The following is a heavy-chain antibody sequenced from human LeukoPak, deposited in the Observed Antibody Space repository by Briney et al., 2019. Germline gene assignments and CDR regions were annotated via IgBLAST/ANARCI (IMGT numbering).Heavy chain of an antibody. Sequence: GGSLRLSCAASGFTFSSYWMSWVRQAPGKGPEWVAHIKQDASQEDHVDSVKGRFTISRDNVKNSLYLQMNSLRAEDTAVYYCAKGYSSSCFYFDYWGQGSLVTVSS. CDR3: AKGYSSSCFYFDY. CDR2: IKQDASQE. CDR1: GFTFSSYW. J-gene: IGHJ4*02. D-gene: IGHD6-13*01. V-gene: IGHV3-7*03.